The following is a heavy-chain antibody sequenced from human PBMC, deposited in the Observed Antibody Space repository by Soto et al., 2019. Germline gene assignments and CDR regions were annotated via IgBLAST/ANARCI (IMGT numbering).Heavy chain of an antibody. J-gene: IGHJ4*02. CDR3: ARAIGERVMGGVYCSGGSCYSDSVGYFDY. CDR1: GGSVSSGSYY. CDR2: IYYSGST. V-gene: IGHV4-61*01. Sequence: QVQLQESGPGLVKPSETLSLTCTVSGGSVSSGSYYWSWIRQPPGKGLEWIGYIYYSGSTNYNPSLKSRVTISVDTSKNQFSLKLSSVTAADTAVYYCARAIGERVMGGVYCSGGSCYSDSVGYFDYWGQGTLVTVSS. D-gene: IGHD2-15*01.